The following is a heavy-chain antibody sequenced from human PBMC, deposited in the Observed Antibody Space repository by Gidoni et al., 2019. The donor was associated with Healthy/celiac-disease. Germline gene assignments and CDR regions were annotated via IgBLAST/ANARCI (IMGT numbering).Heavy chain of an antibody. J-gene: IGHJ3*02. Sequence: QVQLVESGGGVVQPGRSLRLSFSASGFTFISYAMHWVRQAPGKGLEWVAVISYDGSNKYYADSVKGRFTISRDNSKNTLYLQMNSLRAEDTAVYYCAREMVRSSARYAFDIWGQGTMVTVSS. CDR3: AREMVRSSARYAFDI. D-gene: IGHD2-2*01. CDR1: GFTFISYA. CDR2: ISYDGSNK. V-gene: IGHV3-30-3*01.